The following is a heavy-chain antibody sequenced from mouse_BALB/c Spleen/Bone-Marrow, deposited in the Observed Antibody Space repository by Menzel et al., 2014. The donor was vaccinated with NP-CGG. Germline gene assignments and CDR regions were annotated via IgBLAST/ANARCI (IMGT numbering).Heavy chain of an antibody. CDR2: IYPGGGYT. V-gene: IGHV1-63*02. CDR3: AIHGEAMDY. CDR1: GYTFTNYW. J-gene: IGHJ4*01. Sequence: LQESGAELVRPGTSVKMPCKAAGYTFTNYWIGWVKQRPGHGLEWIGDIYPGGGYTNYNEEFKGKATLTADTSSSTAYMQLSSPTSEDSAVYYCAIHGEAMDYWGQGTSVTVSS.